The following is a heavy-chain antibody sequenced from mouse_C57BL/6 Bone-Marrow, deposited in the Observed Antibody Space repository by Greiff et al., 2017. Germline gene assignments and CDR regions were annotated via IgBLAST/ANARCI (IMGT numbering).Heavy chain of an antibody. CDR2: IYPSDSET. V-gene: IGHV1-61*01. Sequence: VQLQQPGAELVRPGSSVKLSCKASGYTFTSYWMDWVKQRPGQGLEWIGNIYPSDSETHYNQKFKDKATLTVDKSSSTAYMQLSSLTSEDSAVYYCARRRITTVVGYAMDYWGQGTSVTVAS. CDR1: GYTFTSYW. CDR3: ARRRITTVVGYAMDY. J-gene: IGHJ4*01. D-gene: IGHD1-1*01.